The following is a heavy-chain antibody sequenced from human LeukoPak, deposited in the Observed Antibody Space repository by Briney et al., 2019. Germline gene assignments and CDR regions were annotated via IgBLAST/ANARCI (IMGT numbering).Heavy chain of an antibody. Sequence: GGSLRLSCAASGFTVSSNYMSWVRQAPGKGLECVSVIYSGGSTYYADSVKGRFTISRDNSKNTLYLQMNSLRAEDTAVYYCARDLPPHYDSSGPTAFDIWGQGTMVTVSS. D-gene: IGHD3-22*01. CDR1: GFTVSSNY. CDR3: ARDLPPHYDSSGPTAFDI. J-gene: IGHJ3*02. V-gene: IGHV3-53*01. CDR2: IYSGGST.